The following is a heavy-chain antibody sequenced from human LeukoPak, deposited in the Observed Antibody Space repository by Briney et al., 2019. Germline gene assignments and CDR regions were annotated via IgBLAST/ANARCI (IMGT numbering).Heavy chain of an antibody. CDR2: ISYSGCT. V-gene: IGHV4-59*01. Sequence: PSETLSLACTVSGDSISSYHWSWIRQPPGKGLEWIVYISYSGCTNYNPSLKSRVTISVDPSKNQFSLMLSYVTAADTAVYYCARVGRGDHTWGSYYFDHWGQGTLVTVSS. D-gene: IGHD3-16*01. J-gene: IGHJ4*02. CDR1: GDSISSYH. CDR3: ARVGRGDHTWGSYYFDH.